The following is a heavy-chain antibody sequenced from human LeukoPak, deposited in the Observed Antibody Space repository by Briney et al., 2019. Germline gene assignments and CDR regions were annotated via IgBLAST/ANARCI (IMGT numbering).Heavy chain of an antibody. J-gene: IGHJ6*03. CDR2: IYPSGST. CDR1: GRSISGFH. V-gene: IGHV4-4*07. D-gene: IGHD4-17*01. CDR3: ARDRYGDPSYYYYMDV. Sequence: SETLSLTCTVSGRSISGFHWSWIRQPAGKGLEWIGRIYPSGSTNYNPSLEGRVTMSVGTSKNQFSLRLSAVTAADTAVYYCARDRYGDPSYYYYMDVWGKGTTVTISS.